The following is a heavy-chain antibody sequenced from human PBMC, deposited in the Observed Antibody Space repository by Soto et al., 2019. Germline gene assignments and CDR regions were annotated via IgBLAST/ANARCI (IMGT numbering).Heavy chain of an antibody. Sequence: QAHLVQSGAEVKKPGASVKVSCKASGYTFTSYGITWVRQAPGQGLEWMGWISAHNGNTDYAQKLQGRVIVTRDTSASTAYMELRSLISDDTAVYYCARRRYGDYWGQGALVTVSS. D-gene: IGHD1-1*01. CDR1: GYTFTSYG. CDR3: ARRRYGDY. CDR2: ISAHNGNT. V-gene: IGHV1-18*01. J-gene: IGHJ4*02.